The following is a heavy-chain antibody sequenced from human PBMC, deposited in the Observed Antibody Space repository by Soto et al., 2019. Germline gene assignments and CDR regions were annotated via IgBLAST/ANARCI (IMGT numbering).Heavy chain of an antibody. D-gene: IGHD6-19*01. V-gene: IGHV3-30*18. CDR3: AKSPPAVAGYFDY. CDR1: GFTFSSSG. J-gene: IGHJ4*02. Sequence: GGSLRLSCAPSGFTFSSSGMHWVRQAPGKGLEWVAVTSFDGSSGYYADSVRGRFTISRDNSNNTLYLQMNSLRAEDTAVYYCAKSPPAVAGYFDYWGQGTLVTVAS. CDR2: TSFDGSSG.